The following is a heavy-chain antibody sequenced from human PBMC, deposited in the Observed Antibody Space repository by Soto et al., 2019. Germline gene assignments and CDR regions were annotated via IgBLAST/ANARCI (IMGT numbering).Heavy chain of an antibody. D-gene: IGHD5-12*01. CDR3: AKPLRLQLWAFDY. CDR2: ISGSGGST. CDR1: GFTFSSYA. J-gene: IGHJ4*02. Sequence: EVQLLESGGGLVQPGGSLRLPCAASGFTFSSYAMSWVRQAPGKGLEWVPAISGSGGSTYYADSVKGRFTISRDNSKNTLYLQMNSLRAEDTAVYYCAKPLRLQLWAFDYWGQGTLVTVSS. V-gene: IGHV3-23*01.